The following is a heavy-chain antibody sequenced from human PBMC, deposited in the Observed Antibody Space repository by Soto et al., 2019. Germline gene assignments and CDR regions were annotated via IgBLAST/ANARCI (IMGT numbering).Heavy chain of an antibody. V-gene: IGHV3-30*18. CDR1: GFTFSSYG. CDR3: AKDPQHHHHADGMDV. CDR2: ISYDGSNK. Sequence: QVQLVESGGGVVQPGRSLRLSCAASGFTFSSYGMHWVRQAPGKGLEWVAVISYDGSNKYYADSVKGRFTISSDNSKNTLYLQLNILRADHTAVFYGAKDPQHHHHADGMDVW. J-gene: IGHJ6*01. D-gene: IGHD6-13*01.